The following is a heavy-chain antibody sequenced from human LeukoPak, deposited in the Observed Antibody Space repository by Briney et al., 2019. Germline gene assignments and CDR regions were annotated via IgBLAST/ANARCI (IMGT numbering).Heavy chain of an antibody. Sequence: GGSLRLSCATSGFTFSDYPMNWVRQAPGKGLEWVSNIRGSGPGSGSGTYYADSVKGRFIISRDNATNSVYLQMNSLRVEDSAFYYCARDVNWGFDSWGQGALVTVSS. J-gene: IGHJ4*02. D-gene: IGHD7-27*01. V-gene: IGHV3-48*04. CDR2: IRGSGPGSGSGT. CDR1: GFTFSDYP. CDR3: ARDVNWGFDS.